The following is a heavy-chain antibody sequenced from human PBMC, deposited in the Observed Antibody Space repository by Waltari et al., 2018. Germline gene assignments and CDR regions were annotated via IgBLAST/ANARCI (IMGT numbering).Heavy chain of an antibody. D-gene: IGHD1-1*01. V-gene: IGHV1-69*12. CDR2: LIPIFGAP. CDR3: ARRQLGGPLDP. J-gene: IGHJ5*02. Sequence: QVHLVQSGAEVKKPGSSVKVSCKASGGTFGRYAFTWVRQAPGQGLEWMGGLIPIFGAPNYAQRFQGRVTITADESTSTVYMELSSLKSEDTALYFCARRQLGGPLDPWGQGTLVTVSS. CDR1: GGTFGRYA.